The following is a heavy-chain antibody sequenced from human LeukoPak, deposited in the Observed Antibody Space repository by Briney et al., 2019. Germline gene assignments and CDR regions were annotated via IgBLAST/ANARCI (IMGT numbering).Heavy chain of an antibody. CDR2: ISYDGSNK. V-gene: IGHV3-30*03. CDR3: ARVLWNGDYPRFDY. J-gene: IGHJ4*02. CDR1: GFTFSSYS. D-gene: IGHD4-17*01. Sequence: GGSLRLSCAASGFTFSSYSMNWVRQAPGKGLEWVAVISYDGSNKYYADSVKGRFTISRDNSKNTLYLQMNSLRAEDTAVYYCARVLWNGDYPRFDYWGQGTLVTVSS.